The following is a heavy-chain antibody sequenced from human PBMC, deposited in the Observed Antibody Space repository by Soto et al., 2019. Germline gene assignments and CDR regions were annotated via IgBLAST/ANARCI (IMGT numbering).Heavy chain of an antibody. D-gene: IGHD2-2*03. CDR1: GFTFSGSA. J-gene: IGHJ6*04. V-gene: IGHV3-73*01. CDR3: TRQPLDIVVVPAGD. CDR2: IRSKANSYAT. Sequence: GGSLRLSCAASGFTFSGSAMHWVRQASGKGLEWVGRIRSKANSYATAYAASVKGRFTISRDDSKNTAYLQMNSLKTEDTAVYYCTRQPLDIVVVPAGDWGKGTTVTVSS.